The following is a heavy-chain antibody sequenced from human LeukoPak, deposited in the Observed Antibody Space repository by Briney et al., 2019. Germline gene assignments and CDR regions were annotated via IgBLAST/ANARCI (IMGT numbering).Heavy chain of an antibody. CDR1: EFTFSSYS. D-gene: IGHD5-18*01. CDR2: IWYDGSNK. V-gene: IGHV3-33*08. J-gene: IGHJ4*02. Sequence: GGSLRLSCAASEFTFSSYSMNWIRQAPGKGLEWVSLIWYDGSNKYYADSVKGRFTISRDNSKNTLNLQMNSLRAEDTALYYCARDRAMVVGSSWYYDYWGQGTLVTVSS. CDR3: ARDRAMVVGSSWYYDY.